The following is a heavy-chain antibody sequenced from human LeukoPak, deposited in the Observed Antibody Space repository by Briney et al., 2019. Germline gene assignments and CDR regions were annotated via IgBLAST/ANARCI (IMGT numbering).Heavy chain of an antibody. CDR3: ARVITSGWYADY. V-gene: IGHV3-7*02. CDR1: GFTFSNYW. J-gene: IGHJ4*02. CDR2: IKSDGSNK. Sequence: PGGSLRLSCAASGFTFSNYWMDWVRQAPGKGLEWVAIIKSDGSNKDYVDSVKGRFTVSKDNAKNSLYLQMNSLIDEDTAVYYCARVITSGWYADYWGQGTLVTVSS. D-gene: IGHD6-19*01.